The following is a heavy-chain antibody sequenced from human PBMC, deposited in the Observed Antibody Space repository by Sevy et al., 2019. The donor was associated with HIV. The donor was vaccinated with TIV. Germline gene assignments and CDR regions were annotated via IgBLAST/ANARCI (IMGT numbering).Heavy chain of an antibody. J-gene: IGHJ3*02. CDR3: AGDRDIAFGGGDAFDI. V-gene: IGHV1-69*13. CDR1: GGTFDTYT. D-gene: IGHD3-16*01. CDR2: IIPFFASA. Sequence: ASVKVSCSASGGTFDTYTLNWLRQAPGQGLEWMGAIIPFFASAKYAQTFQGRVTFTADGSRNTMYMELSSLKSEDSGIYYCAGDRDIAFGGGDAFDIWGQGTMVTVSS.